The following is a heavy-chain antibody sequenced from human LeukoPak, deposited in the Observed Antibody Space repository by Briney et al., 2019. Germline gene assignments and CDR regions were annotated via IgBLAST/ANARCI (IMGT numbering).Heavy chain of an antibody. CDR2: TYYRSKWYN. V-gene: IGHV6-1*01. CDR1: GDSVSSKNGA. D-gene: IGHD6-19*01. J-gene: IGHJ4*02. CDR3: ARDFGTTGWYTFDY. Sequence: SQTLSLTCVVSGDSVSSKNGAWNWIRQSPSRGLEWLGRTYYRSKWYNDYAASMEGGMTISQDTSKNQYSLHLNSVTPDDTAVYYCARDFGTTGWYTFDYWGQGTLVTVSS.